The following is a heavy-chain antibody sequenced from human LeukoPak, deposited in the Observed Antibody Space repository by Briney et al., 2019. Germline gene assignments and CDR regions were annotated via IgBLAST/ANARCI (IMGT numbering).Heavy chain of an antibody. V-gene: IGHV3-21*01. CDR2: ISSSSSYI. CDR3: AREDGTYYDYVWGSYRRVY. J-gene: IGHJ4*02. D-gene: IGHD3-16*02. CDR1: GFTFSSYS. Sequence: GGSLRLSCAASGFTFSSYSMNWVRQAPGKGLEWVSSISSSSSYIYYADSVKGRFTISRDNAKNSLYLQMNSLRAEDTAVYYGAREDGTYYDYVWGSYRRVYWGQGTLVTVSS.